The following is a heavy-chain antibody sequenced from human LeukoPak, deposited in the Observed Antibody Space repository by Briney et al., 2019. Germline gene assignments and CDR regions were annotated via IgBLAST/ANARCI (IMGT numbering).Heavy chain of an antibody. Sequence: ASVKVSCKASGYTFTSYGISWVRQAPGHGLEWMGWISAYNGNTNYAQKLQGRVTMTTDTSTSTAYMELRSLRSDDTAVYYCARDRGGDYYDSSGYRDWGQGTLVTVSS. J-gene: IGHJ4*02. D-gene: IGHD3-22*01. CDR3: ARDRGGDYYDSSGYRD. CDR1: GYTFTSYG. CDR2: ISAYNGNT. V-gene: IGHV1-18*01.